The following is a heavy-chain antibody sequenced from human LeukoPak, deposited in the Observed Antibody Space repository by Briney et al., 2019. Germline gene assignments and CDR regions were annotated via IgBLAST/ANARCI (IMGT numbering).Heavy chain of an antibody. J-gene: IGHJ4*02. Sequence: GGSLRLSCAASGFTFSNDWMSWVGEAPGKGLEWVSVISSSGDTTYYSDSVRGRVIISRDNSMNTLYLQMNSLRVEDTAVYYCAKAGIAVPATPEYCGQGTQVTVSS. CDR1: GFTFSNDW. V-gene: IGHV3-23*01. D-gene: IGHD6-19*01. CDR3: AKAGIAVPATPEY. CDR2: ISSSGDTT.